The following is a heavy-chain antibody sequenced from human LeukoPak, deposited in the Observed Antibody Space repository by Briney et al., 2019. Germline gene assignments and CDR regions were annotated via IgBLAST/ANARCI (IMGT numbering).Heavy chain of an antibody. D-gene: IGHD3-16*01. CDR2: INSDGSRT. V-gene: IGHV3-74*01. CDR1: GFTFSSNY. Sequence: GGSLRLSCAASGFTFSSNYMHWVRQAPGKGPVWVLRINSDGSRTNYADSVKGRLTISRDNDKNTLYLQMNSLRAEDTAVYYGAGFVRMIPHWGQGKLVTVSS. J-gene: IGHJ4*02. CDR3: AGFVRMIPH.